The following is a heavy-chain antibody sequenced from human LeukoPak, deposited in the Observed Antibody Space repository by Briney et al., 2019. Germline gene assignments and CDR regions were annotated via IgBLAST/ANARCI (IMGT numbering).Heavy chain of an antibody. D-gene: IGHD4-17*01. J-gene: IGHJ4*02. CDR2: INSDGSST. V-gene: IGHV3-74*01. CDR3: AKRSSTTVTIDY. Sequence: GGSLRLSCAASGFTFSSYWMHWVRQAPGKGLVWVSRINSDGSSTSYADSVKGRFTISRDNSKNTLYLQINSLRAEDTAVYYCAKRSSTTVTIDYWGQGTLVTVSS. CDR1: GFTFSSYW.